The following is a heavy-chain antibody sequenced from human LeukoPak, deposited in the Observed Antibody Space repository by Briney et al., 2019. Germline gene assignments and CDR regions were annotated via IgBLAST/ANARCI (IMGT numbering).Heavy chain of an antibody. V-gene: IGHV3-7*03. CDR1: GFTFDDYA. CDR2: INQNGGVK. CDR3: TRTVNSASDF. D-gene: IGHD4-23*01. Sequence: GGSLRLSCAGSGFTFDDYAMHWVRQAPGKGLEWVATINQNGGVKYYVDSVKGRFTISRDNAKTSLFLQMNSLRIDDTAMYYCTRTVNSASDFWGQGTLVTVSS. J-gene: IGHJ4*02.